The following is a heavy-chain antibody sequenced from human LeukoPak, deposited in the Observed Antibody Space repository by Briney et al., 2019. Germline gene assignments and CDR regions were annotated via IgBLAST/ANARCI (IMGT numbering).Heavy chain of an antibody. D-gene: IGHD6-13*01. CDR2: IYSGGST. CDR1: GFTVSSNY. CDR3: ARFRRRVFSSTRAFDI. Sequence: GGSLRLSCAASGFTVSSNYMSWVRQAPGKGLEWVSVIYSGGSTYYADSVKGRFTISRDNSKNTLYLQMNSLRAEDTAVYYCARFRRRVFSSTRAFDIWGQGTMVTVSS. V-gene: IGHV3-66*01. J-gene: IGHJ3*02.